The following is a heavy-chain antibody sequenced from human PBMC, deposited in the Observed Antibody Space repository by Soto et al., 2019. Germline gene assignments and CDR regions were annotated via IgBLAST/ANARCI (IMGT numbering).Heavy chain of an antibody. V-gene: IGHV3-48*03. CDR3: TRRAGTH. J-gene: IGHJ4*02. CDR1: GFTFSSYE. Sequence: GGSLRLSCAASGFTFSSYEMNWVRQAPGKGLEWVSYISNSGSSIYYADSVRGRFTISRDNAKTSLFLQMNSLRAEDTAVYYCTRRAGTHWGQGTLVTVSS. D-gene: IGHD3-10*01. CDR2: ISNSGSSI.